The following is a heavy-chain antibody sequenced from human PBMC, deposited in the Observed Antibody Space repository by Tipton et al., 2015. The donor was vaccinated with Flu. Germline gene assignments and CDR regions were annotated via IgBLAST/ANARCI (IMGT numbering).Heavy chain of an antibody. V-gene: IGHV1-18*01. CDR2: ISAYNGNT. CDR1: GYTFTSYG. CDR3: ARDAAVAGTDGDYGMDV. D-gene: IGHD6-19*01. J-gene: IGHJ6*02. Sequence: QLVQSGAEVKKPGASVKVSCKASGYTFTSYGISWVRQAPGQGLEWMGWISAYNGNTNYAQKLQGRVTMTTDTSTSTAYMELRSLRSDDTAVYYCARDAAVAGTDGDYGMDVWGQGTTVTVSS.